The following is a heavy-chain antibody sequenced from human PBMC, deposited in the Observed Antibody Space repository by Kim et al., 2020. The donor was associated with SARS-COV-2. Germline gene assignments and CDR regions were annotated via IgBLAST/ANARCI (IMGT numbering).Heavy chain of an antibody. CDR2: ISYDGSNK. J-gene: IGHJ6*02. CDR3: ARDSMGSSGWYDWRYYYYYCMDV. D-gene: IGHD6-19*01. V-gene: IGHV3-33*05. Sequence: GGSLRLSCAASGFTFSSYGMHWVRQAPGKGLEWVAVISYDGSNKYYADSVKGRFTISRDNSKNTLYLQMNSLRAEDTAVYYCARDSMGSSGWYDWRYYYYYCMDVWGQGTTVTVSS. CDR1: GFTFSSYG.